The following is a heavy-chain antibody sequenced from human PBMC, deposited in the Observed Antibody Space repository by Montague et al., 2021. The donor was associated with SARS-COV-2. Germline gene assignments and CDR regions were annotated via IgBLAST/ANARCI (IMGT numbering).Heavy chain of an antibody. CDR1: GGSISSYY. Sequence: SETLSLTCTVSGGSISSYYWSWIRQPPGKGLEWIGYIYYSGSTNYNPSRKSGVTISVDTSKNQFSLKLSSVTAADTAVYYCAREVRYYYDSSGPGAFDIWGQGTIVTVSS. CDR2: IYYSGST. J-gene: IGHJ3*02. D-gene: IGHD3-22*01. V-gene: IGHV4-59*01. CDR3: AREVRYYYDSSGPGAFDI.